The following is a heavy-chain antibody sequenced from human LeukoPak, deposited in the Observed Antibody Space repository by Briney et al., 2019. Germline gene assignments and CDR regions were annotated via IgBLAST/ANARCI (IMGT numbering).Heavy chain of an antibody. D-gene: IGHD3-10*01. CDR1: GYSISSGYY. Sequence: KPSETLSLTCTVSGYSISSGYYWGWIRQPPGKGLEWIGSIYHSGSTYYNPSLKSRVTISVDTSKNQFSLKLSSVTAADTAVYYCARGAHGSGSYYTPSDFDYWGQGTLVTVSS. CDR2: IYHSGST. J-gene: IGHJ4*02. V-gene: IGHV4-38-2*02. CDR3: ARGAHGSGSYYTPSDFDY.